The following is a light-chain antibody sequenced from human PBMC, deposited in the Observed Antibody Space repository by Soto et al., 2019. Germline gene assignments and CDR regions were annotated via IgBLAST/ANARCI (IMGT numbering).Light chain of an antibody. CDR1: QSLSHN. CDR2: GAS. Sequence: EIVLTQSPGTLSLSPGERATLSCRASQSLSHNIYLAWYQQKPGQAPRLLIYGASTRATGIPARFSGSGSATEITLTISSLHSEDFAVYYCQQYNNWHSWTFGQGTKVDIK. V-gene: IGKV3-15*01. CDR3: QQYNNWHSWT. J-gene: IGKJ1*01.